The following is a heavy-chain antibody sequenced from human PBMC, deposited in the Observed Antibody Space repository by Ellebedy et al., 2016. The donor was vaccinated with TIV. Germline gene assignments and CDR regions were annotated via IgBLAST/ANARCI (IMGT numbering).Heavy chain of an antibody. CDR3: ARDLYSDGYDFFDY. CDR2: VSSDGGTK. V-gene: IGHV3-30*03. J-gene: IGHJ4*02. D-gene: IGHD5-12*01. Sequence: PGGSLRLSCTASGFTFSTFGMHWVRQAPGKGLEWVAVVSSDGGTKYYVDSVKGRFTISRDNSKNTLYLQLDDLRVEDTAVYYCARDLYSDGYDFFDYWGQGTLVTVSS. CDR1: GFTFSTFG.